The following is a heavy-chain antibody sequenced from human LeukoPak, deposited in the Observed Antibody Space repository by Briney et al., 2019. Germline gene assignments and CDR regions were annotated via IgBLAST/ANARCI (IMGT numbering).Heavy chain of an antibody. CDR2: ISGSGGST. CDR1: GFNFSSYA. V-gene: IGHV3-23*01. CDR3: ALIKRGSIAFDI. J-gene: IGHJ3*02. D-gene: IGHD2-8*01. Sequence: GGSLRLSCAASGFNFSSYAMSWVRQAPGKGLEWVSAISGSGGSTYYADSVKGRFTISRDNSKNTLYLQMNSLRAEDTAVYYCALIKRGSIAFDIWGQGTMVTVSS.